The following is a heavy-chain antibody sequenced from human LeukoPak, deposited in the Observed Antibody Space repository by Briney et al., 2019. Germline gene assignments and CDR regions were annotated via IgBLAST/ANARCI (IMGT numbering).Heavy chain of an antibody. V-gene: IGHV3-21*06. D-gene: IGHD4-17*01. CDR1: GFTFSTYS. CDR3: ASTDLDY. Sequence: GGSLRLSCAASGFTFSTYSMNWVRQAPGKGLEWVSSISSSSTYIDYADSVKGRFTISRDNAKNSLYLQMNSLRAEDTAVYYCASTDLDYWGQGTLVTVSS. CDR2: ISSSSTYI. J-gene: IGHJ4*02.